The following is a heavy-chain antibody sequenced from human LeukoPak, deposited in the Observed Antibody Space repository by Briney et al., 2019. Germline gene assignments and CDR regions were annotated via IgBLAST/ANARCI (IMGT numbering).Heavy chain of an antibody. D-gene: IGHD5-12*01. CDR1: GFTFSDYY. CDR2: ISRTTRYI. CDR3: AKDLGDGYENYNCFDY. V-gene: IGHV3-21*04. Sequence: GGSLRLSCAASGFTFSDYYMNWVRQAPGKGLEWVSSISRTTRYIYYADSVKGRFTISRDNSKNSLYLQMNSLRAEDTAVYYCAKDLGDGYENYNCFDYWGQGTLVTVSS. J-gene: IGHJ4*02.